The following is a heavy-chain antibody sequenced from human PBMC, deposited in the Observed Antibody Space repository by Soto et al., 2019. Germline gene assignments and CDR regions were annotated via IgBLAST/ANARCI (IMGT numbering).Heavy chain of an antibody. CDR2: IKQDGSEK. CDR1: GFTFISYW. CDR3: ARVIMITFGGVIVPPLDY. V-gene: IGHV3-7*03. D-gene: IGHD3-16*02. Sequence: GGSLRLSCAAPGFTFISYWMSWVRQAPGKGLEWVANIKQDGSEKYYVDSVKGRFTMSRDNAKNSLYLQMNSLRAEDTAVYYCARVIMITFGGVIVPPLDYWGQGTLVTVSS. J-gene: IGHJ4*02.